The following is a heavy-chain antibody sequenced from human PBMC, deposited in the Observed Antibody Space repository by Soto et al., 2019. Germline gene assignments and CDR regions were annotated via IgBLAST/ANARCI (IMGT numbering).Heavy chain of an antibody. Sequence: VQLVQSGAEVKKPGSSVKVSCKASGGTFSSYTISWVRQAPGQGLEWMGRIIPILGIANYGQKCQGRVTITADKSTSTAYMELSSLRSEDTAVYYCAREGDDYDCWSGYFDYWGQGTLVTVSS. CDR3: AREGDDYDCWSGYFDY. CDR1: GGTFSSYT. D-gene: IGHD3-3*01. J-gene: IGHJ4*02. V-gene: IGHV1-69*08. CDR2: IIPILGIA.